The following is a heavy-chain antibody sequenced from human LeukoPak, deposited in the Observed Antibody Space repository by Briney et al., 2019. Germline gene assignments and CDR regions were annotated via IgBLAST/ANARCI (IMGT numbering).Heavy chain of an antibody. Sequence: GGSLRLSCAASGFTFSSYGMHWVRQAPGKGLEWVAFIRYDGSNKYYADSVKGRFTISRDNSKNTLYLQMNSLRAEDTAVYYCAKYSGSYYVYSRIDYWGQGTLVTVSS. V-gene: IGHV3-30*02. CDR2: IRYDGSNK. CDR3: AKYSGSYYVYSRIDY. D-gene: IGHD1-26*01. CDR1: GFTFSSYG. J-gene: IGHJ4*02.